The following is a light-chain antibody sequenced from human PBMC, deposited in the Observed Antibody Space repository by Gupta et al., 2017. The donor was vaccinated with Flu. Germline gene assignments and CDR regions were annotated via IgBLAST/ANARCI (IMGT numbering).Light chain of an antibody. Sequence: LGGKATINCKSSQSVLFSSDNKNYLAWYQQKPGQPPKLLIYWASTRESGVPDRFTGSGSGTDFTLTISSLQSEDVAVYFCQQYYGTPPAFGQGTKVEIK. CDR2: WAS. CDR3: QQYYGTPPA. J-gene: IGKJ1*01. V-gene: IGKV4-1*01. CDR1: QSVLFSSDNKNY.